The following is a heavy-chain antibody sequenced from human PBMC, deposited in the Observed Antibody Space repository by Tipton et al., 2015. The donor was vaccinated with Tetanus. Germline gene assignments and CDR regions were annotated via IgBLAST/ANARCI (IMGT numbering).Heavy chain of an antibody. J-gene: IGHJ4*02. CDR1: GGSFSNYF. D-gene: IGHD6-19*01. CDR2: ISPSGNT. CDR3: ARGSGWADF. V-gene: IGHV4-34*01. Sequence: SLSCAVYGGSFSNYFWRWIRQPPGKGLEWTGEISPSGNTNYNPSLKSRVTISADTSRNQFSLTLSSVTAADTAVYYCARGSGWADFWGQGTQVTVSS.